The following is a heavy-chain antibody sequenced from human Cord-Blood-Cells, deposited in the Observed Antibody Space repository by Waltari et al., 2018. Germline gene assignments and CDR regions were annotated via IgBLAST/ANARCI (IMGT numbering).Heavy chain of an antibody. J-gene: IGHJ3*02. CDR3: ATDQGHHGKGDAFDI. CDR2: INHSGST. V-gene: IGHV4-34*01. Sequence: QVQLQQWGAGLLKPSETLSLTCAVYGGSFSGYYWSWIRQPPGKGLGWVGEINHSGSTNYNPSLKSRVTISVDTSKNQFSLKLSSVTAADTAVYYCATDQGHHGKGDAFDIWGQGTMVTVSS. CDR1: GGSFSGYY.